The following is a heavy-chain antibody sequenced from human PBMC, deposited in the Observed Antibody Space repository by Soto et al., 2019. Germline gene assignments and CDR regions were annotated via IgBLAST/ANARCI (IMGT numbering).Heavy chain of an antibody. CDR1: GYTFTSYG. V-gene: IGHV1-69*13. J-gene: IGHJ4*02. D-gene: IGHD3-22*01. CDR2: IIPIFGTA. Sequence: GASVKVSCKASGYTFTSYGISWVRQAPGQGLEWMGGIIPIFGTANYAQRFQGRVTITADESTSTAYMELSSLRSEDTAVYYCARGRYDSSGYIPPDHDYWGQGTLVTVSS. CDR3: ARGRYDSSGYIPPDHDY.